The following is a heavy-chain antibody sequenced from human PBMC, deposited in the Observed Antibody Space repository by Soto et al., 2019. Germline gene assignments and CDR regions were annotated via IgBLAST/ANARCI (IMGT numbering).Heavy chain of an antibody. CDR2: INGNTGHT. D-gene: IGHD1-26*01. V-gene: IGHV1-18*01. CDR3: ARERKWEPLPY. J-gene: IGHJ4*02. Sequence: QVQLVQSGAEVRGPGPSGRVSCKPSGYTFVSYGITWVRQPPGQGLEWMGWINGNTGHTIYAMNLEDRLTISTDTSTSTAYMELRSLKSDDTAVYYCARERKWEPLPYWGQGTLVTVSS. CDR1: GYTFVSYG.